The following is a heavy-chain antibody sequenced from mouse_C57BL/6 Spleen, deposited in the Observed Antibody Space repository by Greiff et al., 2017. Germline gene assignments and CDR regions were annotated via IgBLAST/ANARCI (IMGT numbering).Heavy chain of an antibody. CDR3: ARDYGSSYVFAY. J-gene: IGHJ3*01. CDR1: GYAFSSSW. Sequence: VQLQQSGPELVKPGASVKISCTASGYAFSSSWMNWVKQRPGKGLEWIGRIYPGDGDTNYNGKFKGKATLTADKSSSTAYLQLSSLTSEDSAVYFCARDYGSSYVFAYWGQGTLVTVSA. D-gene: IGHD1-1*01. CDR2: IYPGDGDT. V-gene: IGHV1-82*01.